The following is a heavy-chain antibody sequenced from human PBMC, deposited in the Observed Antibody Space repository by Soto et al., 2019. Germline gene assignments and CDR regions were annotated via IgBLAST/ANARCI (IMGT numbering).Heavy chain of an antibody. J-gene: IGHJ5*02. D-gene: IGHD3-22*01. CDR3: ARKDKSGYFNWFDP. CDR1: GYKFTSSW. V-gene: IGHV5-51*01. Sequence: PGESLKISCRTSGYKFTSSWIAWVRQMPGKGLEWMGIIFPSDSDTRYSPSFQGQVTISADRSTSTVFLQWASLKASDTAVYFCARKDKSGYFNWFDPWGQGPLVTVSS. CDR2: IFPSDSDT.